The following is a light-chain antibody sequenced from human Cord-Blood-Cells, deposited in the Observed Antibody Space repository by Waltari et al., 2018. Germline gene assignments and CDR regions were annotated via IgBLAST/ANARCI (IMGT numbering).Light chain of an antibody. V-gene: IGKV3-15*01. CDR3: QQYNNRWT. CDR1: QSVSSN. CDR2: AAS. J-gene: IGKJ1*01. Sequence: DIVMTQSPATLSVSPGERATLSCRASQSVSSNLAWYQQKPGQAPRLLNYAASTRATGIPSRFSGSGAGTEFTPTISSLQDEDFAVYYCQQYNNRWTFGQGTKVEIK.